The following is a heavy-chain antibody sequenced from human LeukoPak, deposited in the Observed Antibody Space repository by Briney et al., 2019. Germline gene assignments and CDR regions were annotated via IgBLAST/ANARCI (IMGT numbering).Heavy chain of an antibody. J-gene: IGHJ4*02. Sequence: GGSLRLSCAASGFTFSSYGMSWVRQAPGKGLEWVSAISGSGSSTYYADSVKGRFTISRDNSKNTLYLQMNSLRAEDTAVYYCAKTLTPVVAAAYFDYWGQGTLVTVSS. D-gene: IGHD2-15*01. V-gene: IGHV3-23*01. CDR3: AKTLTPVVAAAYFDY. CDR1: GFTFSSYG. CDR2: ISGSGSST.